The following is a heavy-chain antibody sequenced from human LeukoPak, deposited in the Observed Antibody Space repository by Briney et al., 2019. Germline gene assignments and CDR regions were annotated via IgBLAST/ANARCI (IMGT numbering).Heavy chain of an antibody. V-gene: IGHV3-21*01. Sequence: GGSLRLSCAASGFTFSSYSMNWVRQAPGKGLEWVSSISSSRSYISYADSVKGRFTISRDNAKNSLYLQMNSLRAEDTAVYFCARDAPTYYDSSGYYEVWGQGTLVTVSS. CDR3: ARDAPTYYDSSGYYEV. CDR2: ISSSRSYI. D-gene: IGHD3-22*01. CDR1: GFTFSSYS. J-gene: IGHJ4*02.